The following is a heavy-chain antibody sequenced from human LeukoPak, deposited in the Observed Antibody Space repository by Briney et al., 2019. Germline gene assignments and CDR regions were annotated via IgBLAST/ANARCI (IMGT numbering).Heavy chain of an antibody. CDR1: GFTFSSYT. CDR2: ITRSSDYI. J-gene: IGHJ4*02. Sequence: KPGGSLRLSCVASGFTFSSYTMNWVRQAPGKGLEFVSSITRSSDYIYYADSVKGRFTISRDNAKHSVYLQKSSLRAEDTAVYYCAKGSDFDYWGQGTPVTVSS. D-gene: IGHD1-26*01. V-gene: IGHV3-21*01. CDR3: AKGSDFDY.